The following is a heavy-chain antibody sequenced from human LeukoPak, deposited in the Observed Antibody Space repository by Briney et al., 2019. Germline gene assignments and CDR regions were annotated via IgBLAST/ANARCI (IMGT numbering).Heavy chain of an antibody. CDR1: GFTFSSYG. V-gene: IGHV3-30*02. Sequence: PGGSLRLSCAASGFTFSSYGMHWVRQAPGKGLEWVAFIRYDGSNKYYADSVKGRFTISRDNAKNSLYLQMNSLRAEDTALYYCAKDLRVVVTAIEHWGQGTLVTVSS. CDR2: IRYDGSNK. CDR3: AKDLRVVVTAIEH. J-gene: IGHJ4*02. D-gene: IGHD2-21*02.